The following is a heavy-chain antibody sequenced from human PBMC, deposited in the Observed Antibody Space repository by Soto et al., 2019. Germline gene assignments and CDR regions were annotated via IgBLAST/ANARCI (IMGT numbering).Heavy chain of an antibody. D-gene: IGHD3-16*02. CDR2: ISSSSSYI. J-gene: IGHJ6*02. CDR1: GFTFSSYS. V-gene: IGHV3-21*01. CDR3: ARESYPRYYYYGMDV. Sequence: EVQLVESGGGLVKPGGSLRLSCAASGFTFSSYSMNWVRQAPGKGLEWVSSISSSSSYIYYADSVKGRFTTSRDNAKNSLYLQMNSLRAEDTAVYYCARESYPRYYYYGMDVWGQGTTVTVSS.